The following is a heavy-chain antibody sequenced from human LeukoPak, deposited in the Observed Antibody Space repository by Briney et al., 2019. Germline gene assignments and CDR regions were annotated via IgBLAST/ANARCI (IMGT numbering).Heavy chain of an antibody. CDR2: ISWNSGSI. V-gene: IGHV3-9*01. Sequence: QAGGSLRLSCAASGFTFDDYAMHWVRQAPGKGLEWVSGISWNSGSIGYADSVKGRFTISRDNAKNSLYLQMNSLRAEDTAVYYCARDSGSGSYSGYWGQGTLVTVSS. CDR1: GFTFDDYA. J-gene: IGHJ4*02. D-gene: IGHD3-10*01. CDR3: ARDSGSGSYSGY.